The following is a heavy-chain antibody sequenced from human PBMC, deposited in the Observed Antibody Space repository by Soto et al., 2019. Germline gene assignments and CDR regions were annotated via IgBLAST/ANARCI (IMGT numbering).Heavy chain of an antibody. J-gene: IGHJ4*02. V-gene: IGHV4-30-2*01. CDR3: AREVSSSSYYYFDY. D-gene: IGHD6-6*01. CDR2: IYHSGST. CDR1: GGSISSGGYS. Sequence: SETLSLTCAVSGGSISSGGYSWSWIRQPLGKGLEWIGYIYHSGSTYYNPSLKSRVTISVDRSKNQFSLKLSSVTAADTAVYYCAREVSSSSYYYFDYWGQGTLVTVSS.